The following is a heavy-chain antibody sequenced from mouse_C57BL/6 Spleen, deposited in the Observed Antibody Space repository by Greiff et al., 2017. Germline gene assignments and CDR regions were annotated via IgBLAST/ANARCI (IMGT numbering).Heavy chain of an antibody. D-gene: IGHD4-1*01. CDR2: INPSSGYT. CDR1: GYTFTSYW. J-gene: IGHJ2*01. CDR3: ARGDAGAGFDY. Sequence: QVQLQQSGAELAKPGASVKLSCKASGYTFTSYWMHWVKQRPGQGLEWIGYINPSSGYTKYNQKFKDKATLTSDKSSSTAYMQQSSLTYEDSAVYYCARGDAGAGFDYWGQGTTLTVSS. V-gene: IGHV1-7*01.